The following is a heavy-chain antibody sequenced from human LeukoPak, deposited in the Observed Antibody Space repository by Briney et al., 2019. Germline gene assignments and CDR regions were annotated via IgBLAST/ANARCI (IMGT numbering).Heavy chain of an antibody. D-gene: IGHD3-22*01. Sequence: PSETLSLTCTVSGGSISSYYWSWIRQPPGKGLEWIGYIYYSGSTNYNPSLKSRVTMSLDTSKSQFSLRLSSVTAADTAVYYCARPRYYYIDALDIWGQGTMVTVSS. CDR3: ARPRYYYIDALDI. J-gene: IGHJ3*02. CDR2: IYYSGST. CDR1: GGSISSYY. V-gene: IGHV4-59*08.